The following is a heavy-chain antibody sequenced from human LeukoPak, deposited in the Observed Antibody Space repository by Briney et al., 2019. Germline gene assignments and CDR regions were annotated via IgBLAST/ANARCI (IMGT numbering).Heavy chain of an antibody. Sequence: PSETLSLTCAVYGGSFSGYYWSWIRQPAGKGLEWIGRIYTSGSTNYNPSLKSRVTMSVDTSKNQFSLKLSSVTAADTAVYYCLCSGGSRDAFDIWGQGTMVTVSS. D-gene: IGHD2-15*01. CDR3: LCSGGSRDAFDI. V-gene: IGHV4-59*10. CDR2: IYTSGST. CDR1: GGSFSGYY. J-gene: IGHJ3*02.